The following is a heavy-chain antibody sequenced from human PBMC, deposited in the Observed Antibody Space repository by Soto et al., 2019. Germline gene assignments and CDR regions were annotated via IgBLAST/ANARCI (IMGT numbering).Heavy chain of an antibody. J-gene: IGHJ4*02. CDR3: AKEPHCCARVGYFDA. D-gene: IGHD2-21*01. CDR1: GFNFDDYA. CDR2: INWNSGSV. V-gene: IGHV3-9*01. Sequence: EVQLVESGGGLVQPGRSLRLSCAASGFNFDDYAMHWVRQAPGKGLEWVSGINWNSGSVGYADSVKGRFTISRDNAMNSPYLQLNSPKREDTALYFCAKEPHCCARVGYFDALDEGTLGSVSS.